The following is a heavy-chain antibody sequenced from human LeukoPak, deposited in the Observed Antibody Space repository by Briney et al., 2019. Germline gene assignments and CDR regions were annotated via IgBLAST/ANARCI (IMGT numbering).Heavy chain of an antibody. D-gene: IGHD3-16*02. V-gene: IGHV3-48*03. J-gene: IGHJ3*02. CDR3: ARDSVITFGGVIAPNDAFDI. Sequence: GGSLRLSCAVSGFTLSSYEMKWVRQAPGKGLEWVSYISSTGNTKYYADSVKGRFTISRDNAKNSLYLQMNSLRDEDTAVYYCARDSVITFGGVIAPNDAFDIWGQGTMVTVSS. CDR2: ISSTGNTK. CDR1: GFTLSSYE.